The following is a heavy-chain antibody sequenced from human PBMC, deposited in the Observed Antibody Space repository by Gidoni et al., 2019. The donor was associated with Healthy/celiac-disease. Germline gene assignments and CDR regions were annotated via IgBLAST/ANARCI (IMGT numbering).Heavy chain of an antibody. D-gene: IGHD2-15*01. CDR1: GGTFRSYA. V-gene: IGHV1-69*01. CDR3: ARGAVGCSGGSCYSGGIDY. J-gene: IGHJ4*02. CDR2: IIPIVGTA. Sequence: QVQLVQSGAEVTKPGSSVKVSCKASGGTFRSYAISWVRQAPGQGLEWMGGIIPIVGTANYAQKFQGRVTITADESTSTAYMELSSLRSEDTAVYYCARGAVGCSGGSCYSGGIDYWGQGTLVTVSS.